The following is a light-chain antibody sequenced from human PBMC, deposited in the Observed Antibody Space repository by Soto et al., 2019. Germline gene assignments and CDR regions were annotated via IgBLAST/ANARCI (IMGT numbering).Light chain of an antibody. CDR3: QQYNDWPIT. J-gene: IGKJ5*01. Sequence: ESVLTQSPGTLSLSPGERATLSCRASQSVSSNYLAWYQQKPGQAPRLLIYGASSRATGIPDRFSGSGSGTEFSLSIHSLQSEDFAVYFCQQYNDWPITFGQGTRLEI. V-gene: IGKV3-20*01. CDR2: GAS. CDR1: QSVSSNY.